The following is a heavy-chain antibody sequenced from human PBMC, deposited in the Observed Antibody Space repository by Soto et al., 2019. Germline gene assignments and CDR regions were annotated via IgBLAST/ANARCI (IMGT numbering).Heavy chain of an antibody. V-gene: IGHV3-15*07. CDR3: TSAPQRALTEEMARS. Sequence: EVXLVXSGGGLVKPGGXLXXGCEVSXFTVGSAWMNWVRQAPGXGLGWVGRIKSKVDGGTTDYAEPVKGRFTXXXXXXXXXXXXXMESLKTEDTAVYYCTSAPQRALTEEMARSWGQXTLVTVSS. D-gene: IGHD2-21*02. CDR1: XFTVGSAW. CDR2: IKSKVDGGTT. J-gene: IGHJ5*02.